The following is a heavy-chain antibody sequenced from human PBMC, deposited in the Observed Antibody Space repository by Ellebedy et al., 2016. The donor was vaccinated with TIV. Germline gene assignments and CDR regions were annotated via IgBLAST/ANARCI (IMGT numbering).Heavy chain of an antibody. J-gene: IGHJ3*02. Sequence: SETLSLTXAVYGGSFSDYYWSWIRQPPGKGLEWIGEINHSGSTNYIPSLKSRVAISEDTSKNQFSLKLTSVTAADTAVYYCARHCRSTTCYGAFDIWGQGTMVTVSS. CDR2: INHSGST. CDR3: ARHCRSTTCYGAFDI. D-gene: IGHD2-2*01. V-gene: IGHV4-34*01. CDR1: GGSFSDYY.